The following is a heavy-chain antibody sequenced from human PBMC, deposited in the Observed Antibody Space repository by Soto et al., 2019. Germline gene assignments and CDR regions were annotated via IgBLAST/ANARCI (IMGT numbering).Heavy chain of an antibody. CDR1: GGSISVYY. CDR2: IYDSGSP. V-gene: IGHV4-59*01. Sequence: PSETLSLTCTISGGSISVYYWSWIRQPPGQALEWTGYIYDSGSPYYNPSLRRRVIISADTSKNQISLKLTSATAADTAVYYCARGVGSSPPRYWGRGTLVTVSS. J-gene: IGHJ4*02. D-gene: IGHD1-26*01. CDR3: ARGVGSSPPRY.